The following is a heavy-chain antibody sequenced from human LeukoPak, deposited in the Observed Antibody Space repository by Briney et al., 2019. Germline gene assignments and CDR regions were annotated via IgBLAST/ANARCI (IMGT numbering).Heavy chain of an antibody. CDR2: IWYDGSNK. V-gene: IGHV3-33*08. D-gene: IGHD4-17*01. CDR3: ARKHDYGDYGGSIDY. J-gene: IGHJ4*02. CDR1: GFTFSSYA. Sequence: GGSLRLSCAASGFTFSSYAMSWVRQAPGKGLEWVAVIWYDGSNKYYADSVKGRFTISRDNSKNTLYLQMNSLGAEDTAVYYCARKHDYGDYGGSIDYWGQGTLVTVSP.